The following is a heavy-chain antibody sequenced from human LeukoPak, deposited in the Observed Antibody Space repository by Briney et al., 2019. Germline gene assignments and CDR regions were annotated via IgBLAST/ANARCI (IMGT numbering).Heavy chain of an antibody. J-gene: IGHJ4*02. D-gene: IGHD2/OR15-2a*01. Sequence: PGGSLRLSCAASGFTFSDFAMHWIRQAPGKGLEWVAVISYDGDKKYYPDSVKGRFTISRDDSRNALYLQLSSLGAEDTAVYYCVKDMNSGSPLYYFQSWGQGTLVTVSS. V-gene: IGHV3-30*18. CDR3: VKDMNSGSPLYYFQS. CDR2: ISYDGDKK. CDR1: GFTFSDFA.